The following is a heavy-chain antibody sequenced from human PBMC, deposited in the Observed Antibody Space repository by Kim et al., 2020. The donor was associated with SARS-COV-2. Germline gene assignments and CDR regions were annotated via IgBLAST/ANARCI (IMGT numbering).Heavy chain of an antibody. CDR2: GKT. J-gene: IGHJ3*02. V-gene: IGHV3-23*01. CDR3: AGQRGYDFDM. D-gene: IGHD1-1*01. Sequence: GKTDNADSVRGRCPITRANYKNALYVQMNSLRAEDTALYYCAGQRGYDFDMWGQGTMVTVSS.